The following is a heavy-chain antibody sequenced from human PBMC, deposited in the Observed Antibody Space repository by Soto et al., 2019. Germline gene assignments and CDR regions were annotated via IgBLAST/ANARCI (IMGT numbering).Heavy chain of an antibody. J-gene: IGHJ3*02. CDR1: GFTFSDYY. V-gene: IGHV3-11*01. CDR3: AREYSGGSDYDFWSGYYRVDAFDI. Sequence: QVQLVESGGGLVKPGGSLRLSCAASGFTFSDYYVSWIRQAPGKGLEWVSYISSSGSTIYYADSVKGRFTISRDNAKNSLYLQMNSLRAEDTAVYYCAREYSGGSDYDFWSGYYRVDAFDIWGQGTMVTVSS. D-gene: IGHD3-3*01. CDR2: ISSSGSTI.